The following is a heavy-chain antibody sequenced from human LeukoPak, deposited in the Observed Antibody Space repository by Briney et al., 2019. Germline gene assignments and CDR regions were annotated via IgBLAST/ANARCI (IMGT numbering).Heavy chain of an antibody. CDR1: GFTFSSYA. CDR2: ISGSGGST. Sequence: GGSLRLSCATSGFTFSSYAMSWVRQAPGKGLEWVSVISGSGGSTNYADSVKGRFTISRDNSKNTLYLQMNRLRAEDTAVYYCAKEPGVAVADPPYFDYWGQGTLVTVSS. J-gene: IGHJ4*02. V-gene: IGHV3-23*01. D-gene: IGHD6-19*01. CDR3: AKEPGVAVADPPYFDY.